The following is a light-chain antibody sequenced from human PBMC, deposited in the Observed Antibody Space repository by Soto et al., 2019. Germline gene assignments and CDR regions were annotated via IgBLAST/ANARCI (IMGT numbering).Light chain of an antibody. Sequence: QSVLTQPASVSGSPGQLITISCTGTSSDVGSYNLVSWYQQHPGKAPKLMIYEGSKRPSGVSNRFSGSKSGNTASLTISGLQAEDEADYYCCSYAGSSIHVVFGGGTK. CDR3: CSYAGSSIHVV. V-gene: IGLV2-23*01. CDR1: SSDVGSYNL. J-gene: IGLJ2*01. CDR2: EGS.